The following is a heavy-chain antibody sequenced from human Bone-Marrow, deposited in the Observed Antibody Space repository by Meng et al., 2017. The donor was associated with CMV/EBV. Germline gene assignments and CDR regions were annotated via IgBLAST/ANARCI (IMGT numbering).Heavy chain of an antibody. V-gene: IGHV4-34*01. D-gene: IGHD5-12*01. J-gene: IGHJ4*02. CDR3: ARGGDLVAPSGGADY. Sequence: GLLQPSEPLSVSSASYGVSCSGYYWCWLLQPPGQGVEWIGELNHSGSNNYNPSLKSRVTISVDTSKNQFSLKLSSVTAADTAVYYCARGGDLVAPSGGADYWGQGTLVTVSS. CDR1: GVSCSGYY. CDR2: LNHSGSN.